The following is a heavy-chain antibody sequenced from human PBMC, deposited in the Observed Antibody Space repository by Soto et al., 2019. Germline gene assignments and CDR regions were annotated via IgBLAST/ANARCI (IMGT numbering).Heavy chain of an antibody. CDR3: ARRSYSYDKWYFDL. J-gene: IGHJ2*01. V-gene: IGHV4-30-4*01. CDR1: GGSINNNDYY. CDR2: FYYSGSS. Sequence: QLQESGPGLVKPSQTLSLTCSVSGGSINNNDYYWSWIRQTPGKGLEWIGYFYYSGSSDYIPSLKRRFSMSIDKSKNQFHLKLNSVTAADTATYYCARRSYSYDKWYFDLRGRGTLVTVSS. D-gene: IGHD3-22*01.